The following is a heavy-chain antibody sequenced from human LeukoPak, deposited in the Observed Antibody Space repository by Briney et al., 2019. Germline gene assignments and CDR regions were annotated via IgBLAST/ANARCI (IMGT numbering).Heavy chain of an antibody. J-gene: IGHJ6*02. D-gene: IGHD2-15*01. CDR3: ARVPDIVRGRESYYYYGMDV. V-gene: IGHV1-69*04. CDR2: IIPILGIA. Sequence: GASVKVSCKASGGTFSSYAISWVRQAPGQGLEWMGRIIPILGIANYAQKFQGRVTITADKSTSTAYMELSSLRSEDTAVYYCARVPDIVRGRESYYYYGMDVWGQGTTVTVSS. CDR1: GGTFSSYA.